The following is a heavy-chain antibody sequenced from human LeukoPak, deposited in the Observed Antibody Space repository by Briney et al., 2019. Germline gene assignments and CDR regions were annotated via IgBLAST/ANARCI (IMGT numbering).Heavy chain of an antibody. CDR2: ISSSRSSYI. Sequence: SGGYLRLSCAASGFTFSNYNMNWVRQAPGKGLEWVSTISSSRSSYIYYADSVKGRFTISRDNVKNSVYLQMNSLRAEDTAVYSCARAVAAADSYWGRGTLVTVSS. CDR3: ARAVAAADSY. D-gene: IGHD6-13*01. V-gene: IGHV3-21*01. J-gene: IGHJ4*02. CDR1: GFTFSNYN.